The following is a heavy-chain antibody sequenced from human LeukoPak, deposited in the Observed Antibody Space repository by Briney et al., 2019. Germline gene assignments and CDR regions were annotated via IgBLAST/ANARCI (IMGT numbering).Heavy chain of an antibody. CDR1: GFTFSSYA. CDR3: AKVLVRRYDFWSGYYGS. J-gene: IGHJ5*02. Sequence: PGGSLRLSCAASGFTFSSYAMSWVRQAPGKGLEWVSAISGSGGSTYYADSVKGRFTISRDNSKNTLYLQMNSLRAEDTAVYYCAKVLVRRYDFWSGYYGSWGQGTLVTVSS. V-gene: IGHV3-23*01. CDR2: ISGSGGST. D-gene: IGHD3-3*01.